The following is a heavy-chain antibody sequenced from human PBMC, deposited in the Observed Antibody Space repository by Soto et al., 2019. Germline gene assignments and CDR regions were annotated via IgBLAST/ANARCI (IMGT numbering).Heavy chain of an antibody. J-gene: IGHJ4*02. V-gene: IGHV1-2*04. CDR3: AREPIWGSYRPGPDFDY. Sequence: ASVKVSCKASGYTFTGYYMHWVRQAPGQVFEWMGWINPNSGGTNYAQKFQGWVTMTRDTSISTAYMELSRLRSDDTAVYYCAREPIWGSYRPGPDFDYWGQGTLVTVSS. CDR1: GYTFTGYY. CDR2: INPNSGGT. D-gene: IGHD3-16*02.